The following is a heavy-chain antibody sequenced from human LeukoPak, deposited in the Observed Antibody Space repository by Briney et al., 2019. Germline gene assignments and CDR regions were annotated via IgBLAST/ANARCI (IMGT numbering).Heavy chain of an antibody. D-gene: IGHD2-21*01. Sequence: GGSLRLSCAASGFTFSSYGMNWVRQAPGKGLEWVAVIWCDGSNKYYADSVKGRFTISRDNSKNTLYLQMNSLRAEDTAVYYCARGLQVIYGMDVWGKGTTVTVSS. CDR2: IWCDGSNK. J-gene: IGHJ6*04. V-gene: IGHV3-33*01. CDR1: GFTFSSYG. CDR3: ARGLQVIYGMDV.